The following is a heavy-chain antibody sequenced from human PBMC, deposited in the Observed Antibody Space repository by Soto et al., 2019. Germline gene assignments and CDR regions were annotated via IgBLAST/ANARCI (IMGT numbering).Heavy chain of an antibody. V-gene: IGHV3-30-3*01. CDR3: ARDRASSGWVASAWYYGMDV. D-gene: IGHD6-19*01. CDR2: ISYDGSNK. J-gene: IGHJ6*02. Sequence: TGGSLRLSCAASGFTFSSYAMHWVRQAPGKGLEWVAVISYDGSNKYYADSVKGRFTISRDNSKNTLYLQMNSLRAEDTAVYYCARDRASSGWVASAWYYGMDVWGQGTTVTVSS. CDR1: GFTFSSYA.